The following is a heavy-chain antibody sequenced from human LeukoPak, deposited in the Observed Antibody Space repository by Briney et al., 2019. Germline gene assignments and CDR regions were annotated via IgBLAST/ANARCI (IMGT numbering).Heavy chain of an antibody. D-gene: IGHD1-26*01. Sequence: GGSXRLSCXXSGFPFTNYWMIWVRQAPGKRPEWVGNINQDGSETNYVDSVKGRFSMSRDNAKTSLYLQMNSLRAEDTAVYYCATDRKVGAGVPRFDYWGQGALVTVPS. V-gene: IGHV3-7*01. CDR1: GFPFTNYW. CDR3: ATDRKVGAGVPRFDY. J-gene: IGHJ4*02. CDR2: INQDGSET.